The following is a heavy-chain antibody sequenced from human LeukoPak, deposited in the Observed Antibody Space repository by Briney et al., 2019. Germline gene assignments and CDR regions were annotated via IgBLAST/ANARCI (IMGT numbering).Heavy chain of an antibody. V-gene: IGHV3-23*01. CDR1: GFTFSSYA. D-gene: IGHD3-9*01. Sequence: GGSLRLSCAASGFTFSSYAMSWVRQAPGKGLEWVSAISGSGGSTYYADSVKGRFTISRDNSKNTLYLQMNSLRAEDTAVYYCAKLPADYDILTGYYSYYYYYMDVWGKGTTVTVSS. J-gene: IGHJ6*03. CDR2: ISGSGGST. CDR3: AKLPADYDILTGYYSYYYYYMDV.